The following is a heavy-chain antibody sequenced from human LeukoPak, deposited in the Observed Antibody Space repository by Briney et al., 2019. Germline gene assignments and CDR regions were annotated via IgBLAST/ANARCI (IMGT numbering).Heavy chain of an antibody. V-gene: IGHV4-59*01. J-gene: IGHJ4*02. Sequence: PSETLSLTCTVSGGSISSYYWSWIRQPPGKGLEWIGYIYYSGSTNYNPSLKSRVTISVDTSKNQFSLKLSSVTAADTAVYYCARGTPPGSPLYFDYWGQGTLVTVSS. CDR3: ARGTPPGSPLYFDY. CDR1: GGSISSYY. CDR2: IYYSGST.